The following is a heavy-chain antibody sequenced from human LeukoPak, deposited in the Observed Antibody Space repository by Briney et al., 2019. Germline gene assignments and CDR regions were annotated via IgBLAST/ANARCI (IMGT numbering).Heavy chain of an antibody. CDR3: ARQEYSSSVPDY. CDR2: IYPDDSDT. Sequence: GESLKISCQGSGYRVSNYWVAWVRQMPGKGLEWMGIIYPDDSDTRYSPSFQGQVTMSADKSISTAYLRWSSLKASDTAMYFCARQEYSSSVPDYWGQGTLVTVSS. D-gene: IGHD2/OR15-2a*01. CDR1: GYRVSNYW. V-gene: IGHV5-51*01. J-gene: IGHJ4*02.